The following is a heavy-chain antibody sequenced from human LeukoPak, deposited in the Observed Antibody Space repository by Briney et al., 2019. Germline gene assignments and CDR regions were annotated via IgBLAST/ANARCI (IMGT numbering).Heavy chain of an antibody. V-gene: IGHV4-59*08. D-gene: IGHD1-26*01. Sequence: SETLSLTCTVSGGSISSYYWSWIRQPPGKGLEWIGYIYYSGSTNYNPSLKSRVTISVDTSKNQFSLKLSSVTAADTAVYYCARLVEGVDPWGQGTLVTVSS. CDR1: GGSISSYY. J-gene: IGHJ5*02. CDR2: IYYSGST. CDR3: ARLVEGVDP.